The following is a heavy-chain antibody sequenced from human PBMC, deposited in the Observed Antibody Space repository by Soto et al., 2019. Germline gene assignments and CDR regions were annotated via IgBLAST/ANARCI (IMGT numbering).Heavy chain of an antibody. CDR1: GFSFSDYW. CDR2: IKKDGSEK. V-gene: IGHV3-7*02. D-gene: IGHD5-18*01. J-gene: IGHJ4*02. CDR3: ASLDTAMVRTAGY. Sequence: EVPLVESGGGLVQPGGSLRLSCAASGFSFSDYWMGWVRQAPGKGLEWVANIKKDGSEKYYVDSVKGRFTISRDNAKNSLYLQINSLRTEDTAVYYCASLDTAMVRTAGYWGQGTLVIVSS.